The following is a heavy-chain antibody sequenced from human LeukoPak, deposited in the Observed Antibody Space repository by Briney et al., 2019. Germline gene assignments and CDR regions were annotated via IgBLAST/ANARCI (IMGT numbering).Heavy chain of an antibody. D-gene: IGHD3-9*01. CDR2: ISGSGGST. CDR1: GFTFSSYA. J-gene: IGHJ4*02. V-gene: IGHV3-23*01. Sequence: GGSLRLSCAASGFTFSSYAMSWVRQAPGKGLEWVSAISGSGGSTYYADSVKGRFTISRDNSKNTLYLQMNSLRAEDTAVYYCAKGNYDILTGYYDYWGQGTLVTVSS. CDR3: AKGNYDILTGYYDY.